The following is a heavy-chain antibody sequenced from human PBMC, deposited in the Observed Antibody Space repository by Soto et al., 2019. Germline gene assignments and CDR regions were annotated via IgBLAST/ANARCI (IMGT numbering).Heavy chain of an antibody. CDR2: IWYDGSNK. CDR3: VLAQGAMAHYSYYGMDV. CDR1: GFTFSSYG. Sequence: GGSLRLSCAASGFTFSSYGMHWVRQAPGKGLEWVAVIWYDGSNKYYADSVKGRFTISRDNSKNTLYLQMNSLRAEDTAAYYCVLAQGAMAHYSYYGMDVWGQGTTVTVSS. V-gene: IGHV3-33*01. D-gene: IGHD5-18*01. J-gene: IGHJ6*02.